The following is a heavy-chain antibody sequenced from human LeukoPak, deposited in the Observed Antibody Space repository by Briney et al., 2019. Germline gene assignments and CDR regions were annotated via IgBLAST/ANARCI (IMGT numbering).Heavy chain of an antibody. V-gene: IGHV1-46*01. D-gene: IGHD4-17*01. Sequence: ASVKVASKASGYTFTSYYMHWERQAPGQWLEWMGIINTSVGNTIYAQKFQGRVTMTRDTSTSTVYMEMSSLRSEDAAVYYCARDPSRVTTHEYNWFDPWGQGTLVTVSS. J-gene: IGHJ5*02. CDR1: GYTFTSYY. CDR2: INTSVGNT. CDR3: ARDPSRVTTHEYNWFDP.